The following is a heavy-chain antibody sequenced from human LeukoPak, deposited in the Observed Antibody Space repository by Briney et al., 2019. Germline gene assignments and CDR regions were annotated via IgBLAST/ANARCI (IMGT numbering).Heavy chain of an antibody. Sequence: PSETLSLTCAVYGGSFSGYYWSWIRQPPGKGLEWIGEINHSGSTNYNPSLKSRVTTSVDTSKNQFSLKLSSVTAADTAVYYCARGKRWLQSYWGQGTLVTVSS. CDR2: INHSGST. V-gene: IGHV4-34*01. D-gene: IGHD5-24*01. J-gene: IGHJ4*02. CDR1: GGSFSGYY. CDR3: ARGKRWLQSY.